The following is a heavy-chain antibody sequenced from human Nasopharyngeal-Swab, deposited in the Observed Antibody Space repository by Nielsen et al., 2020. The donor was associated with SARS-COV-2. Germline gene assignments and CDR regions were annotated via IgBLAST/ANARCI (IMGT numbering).Heavy chain of an antibody. V-gene: IGHV1-69*13. J-gene: IGHJ6*02. Sequence: SVKVSCKASGGTFSSYAISWVRQAPGQGLEWMGGIIPIFGTTNYAQKFQGRVTITADESTSTAYMELSSLRSEDTAVYYCARDGTTFQTSYYYYGMDVWGQGTTVTVSS. CDR1: GGTFSSYA. CDR3: ARDGTTFQTSYYYYGMDV. D-gene: IGHD4-17*01. CDR2: IIPIFGTT.